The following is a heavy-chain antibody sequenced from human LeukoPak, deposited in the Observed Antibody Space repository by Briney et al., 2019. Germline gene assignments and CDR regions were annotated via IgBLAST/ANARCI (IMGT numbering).Heavy chain of an antibody. CDR3: TSNGYYSLDY. CDR2: IFHSGYT. J-gene: IGHJ4*02. CDR1: GGSISSNNW. V-gene: IGHV4-4*02. Sequence: PSGTLSLTCAVSGGSISSNNWWSWVRQPPGKGLEWIGEIFHSGYTNYNPSLKSRVTISVDKSRNQFSLKLSSVAAADTAIYYCTSNGYYSLDYWGQGTLVTVSS. D-gene: IGHD5-24*01.